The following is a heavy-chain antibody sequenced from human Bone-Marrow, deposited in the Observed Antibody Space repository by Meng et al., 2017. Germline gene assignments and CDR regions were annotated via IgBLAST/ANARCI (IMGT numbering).Heavy chain of an antibody. CDR2: ISGSGGST. Sequence: GESLKISCAASGFTFSSYAMSWVRQAPGKGLEWVSAISGSGGSTYYADSVKGRFTISRDNSKNTLYLQMNSLRAEDTAVYYCARELYGPGFWYFDLWGRGTLVTVSS. CDR3: ARELYGPGFWYFDL. D-gene: IGHD3-10*01. J-gene: IGHJ2*01. CDR1: GFTFSSYA. V-gene: IGHV3-23*01.